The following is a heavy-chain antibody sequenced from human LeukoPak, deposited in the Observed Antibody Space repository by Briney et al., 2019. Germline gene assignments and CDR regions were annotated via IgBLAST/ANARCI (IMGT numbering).Heavy chain of an antibody. CDR1: GGTFSSYA. CDR3: AIVVRYSDAFDI. J-gene: IGHJ3*02. Sequence: ASVKVSCKASGGTFSSYAISWVRQAPGQGLEWMGRIIPILGIANYAPKFQGRVTITADKSTSTAYMELSSLRSEDTAVYYCAIVVRYSDAFDIWGQGTMVTVSS. D-gene: IGHD2-15*01. CDR2: IIPILGIA. V-gene: IGHV1-69*04.